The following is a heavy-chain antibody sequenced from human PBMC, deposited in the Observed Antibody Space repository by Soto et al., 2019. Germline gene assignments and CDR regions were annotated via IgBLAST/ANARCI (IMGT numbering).Heavy chain of an antibody. CDR1: GDSISSGDYY. Sequence: QVQLQESGPGLVEPSQTLSLTCTVSGDSISSGDYYWSWIRQPPGKGLEWMGHIYNSGSTYSNPSVRSRVSISVDTSENKFSLKLSSVTDADTAVYYCARGPAGDKVDYWGQGTLVTVSS. D-gene: IGHD7-27*01. CDR3: ARGPAGDKVDY. J-gene: IGHJ4*02. V-gene: IGHV4-30-4*01. CDR2: IYNSGST.